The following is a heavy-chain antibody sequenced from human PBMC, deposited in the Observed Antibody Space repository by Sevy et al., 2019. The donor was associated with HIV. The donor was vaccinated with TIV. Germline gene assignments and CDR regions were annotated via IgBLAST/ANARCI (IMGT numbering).Heavy chain of an antibody. D-gene: IGHD3-16*01. CDR3: ASLAIVGGNYYYGMDV. J-gene: IGHJ6*02. CDR2: IFYTGST. CDR1: GGSISSYY. V-gene: IGHV4-59*01. Sequence: SETLSLTCTVSGGSISSYYWSWIRQAPGKGLEWIGYIFYTGSTNYHPSLKSRLTISIDTSKNQFSLEVNSVTAADTAVYYCASLAIVGGNYYYGMDVWGHGTTVTVSS.